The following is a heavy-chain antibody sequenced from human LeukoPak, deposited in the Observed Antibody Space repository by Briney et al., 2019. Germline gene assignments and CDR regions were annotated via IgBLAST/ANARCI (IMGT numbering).Heavy chain of an antibody. J-gene: IGHJ6*04. Sequence: GRSLRLYCAASGFTFSSYGMHWVRKAPGNGLEWVAVIWYDGSNKYYADSVTGRFTISSDNSKNTLYLQMNSVRAEDTVVYSCARDKGFDWFGELVYHRMDVWGKGPTVTVSS. CDR2: IWYDGSNK. D-gene: IGHD3-10*01. CDR3: ARDKGFDWFGELVYHRMDV. V-gene: IGHV3-33*01. CDR1: GFTFSSYG.